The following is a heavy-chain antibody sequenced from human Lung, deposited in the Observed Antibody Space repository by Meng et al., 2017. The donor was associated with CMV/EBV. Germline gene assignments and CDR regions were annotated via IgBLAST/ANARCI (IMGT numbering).Heavy chain of an antibody. CDR2: ISYDGSNK. CDR1: GFTFSSYA. J-gene: IGHJ4*02. CDR3: AHGGGDC. Sequence: LQWGGSGGGVVQPGGSLGFYWAAAGFTFSSYAMHWVRQAPGKGLEWVAVISYDGSNKYYADSVKGRFTISRDNSKNTLYLQMNSLRAEDTAVYYCAHGGGDCWGQGTLVTVSS. V-gene: IGHV3-30-3*01. D-gene: IGHD2-15*01.